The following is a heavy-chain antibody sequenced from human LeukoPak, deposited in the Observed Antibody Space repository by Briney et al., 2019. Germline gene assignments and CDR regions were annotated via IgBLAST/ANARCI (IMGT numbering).Heavy chain of an antibody. D-gene: IGHD6-19*01. Sequence: PGGSLRLSCAASGFTFNTYTMNWVRQAPGKGLEWVAVISYDGSNKYYADSVKGRFTISRDNSKNTLYLQMNSLRAEDTAVYYCARDSLPIAVAGPFDYWGQGTLVTVSS. J-gene: IGHJ4*02. V-gene: IGHV3-30*04. CDR3: ARDSLPIAVAGPFDY. CDR2: ISYDGSNK. CDR1: GFTFNTYT.